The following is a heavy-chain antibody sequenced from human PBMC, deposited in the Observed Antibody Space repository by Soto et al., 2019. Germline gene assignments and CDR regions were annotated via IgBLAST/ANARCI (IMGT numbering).Heavy chain of an antibody. CDR1: GFTFSSYA. D-gene: IGHD3-22*01. Sequence: PGGSLRLSCAASGFTFSSYAMHWVRQAPGKGLEWVAVISYDGSNKYYADSVKGRFTISRDNSKNTLYLQMNSLRAEDTAVYYCAIGEYYYDSSGYYSQGYFQHWGQGTLVTVSS. CDR2: ISYDGSNK. V-gene: IGHV3-30-3*01. CDR3: AIGEYYYDSSGYYSQGYFQH. J-gene: IGHJ1*01.